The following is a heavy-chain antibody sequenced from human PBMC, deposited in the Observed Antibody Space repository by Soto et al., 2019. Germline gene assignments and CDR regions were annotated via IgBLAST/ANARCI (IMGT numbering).Heavy chain of an antibody. V-gene: IGHV4-59*01. Sequence: PSETLSRTCTVSGGSISNYYWSWIRQPPGKGLEWIGFIYYSGSANYNPSLKSRVTISVDTSKNQFSLKLSSVTTADTAVYYCARVLPPFDPWGQGTLVTVSS. CDR1: GGSISNYY. J-gene: IGHJ5*02. CDR2: IYYSGSA. CDR3: ARVLPPFDP.